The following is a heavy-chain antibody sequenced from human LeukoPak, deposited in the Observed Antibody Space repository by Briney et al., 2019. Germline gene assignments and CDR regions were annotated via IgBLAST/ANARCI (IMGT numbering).Heavy chain of an antibody. D-gene: IGHD3-22*01. V-gene: IGHV3-7*01. CDR3: ARGDTSGYYYRFFDY. Sequence: GGSLRLSCAASGFTFSSYWMSWVRQAPGKGLEWVANIREDGSGIYYVDSVEGRFTISRDNAKKSLYLQMNSLRAEDTAVYYCARGDTSGYYYRFFDYWGQGTLVTVSS. CDR1: GFTFSSYW. J-gene: IGHJ4*02. CDR2: IREDGSGI.